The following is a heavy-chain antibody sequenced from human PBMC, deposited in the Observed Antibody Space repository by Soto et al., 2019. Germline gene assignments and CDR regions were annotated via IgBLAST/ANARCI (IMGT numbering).Heavy chain of an antibody. D-gene: IGHD3-16*02. Sequence: SETLSLTCTVSGGSISSGCYYWSWIRQHPGKGLECIWFIYYSGSTYYNPSLKSRVTISVDTSKNQFSLKLSSVTAADTAVYYCSRTGMITFGGVIVKPRFYFDYWGQGTLVTVSS. CDR2: IYYSGST. CDR3: SRTGMITFGGVIVKPRFYFDY. CDR1: GGSISSGCYY. V-gene: IGHV4-31*03. J-gene: IGHJ4*02.